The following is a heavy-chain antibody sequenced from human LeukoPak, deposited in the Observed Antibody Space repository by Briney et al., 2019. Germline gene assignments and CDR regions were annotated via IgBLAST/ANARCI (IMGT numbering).Heavy chain of an antibody. J-gene: IGHJ4*02. CDR3: ARGRLEMGTIYALSLF. CDR2: ISYDGSNK. CDR1: GFTFSSYD. D-gene: IGHD5-24*01. Sequence: PGGSLRLFCAASGFTFSSYDMHWVRQAPGKGLEWVAVISYDGSNKYYAESAKGRFTISRDNSKNTLYRQMNSVRAEDTAVYYCARGRLEMGTIYALSLFWGQGTLDSVSS. V-gene: IGHV3-30*01.